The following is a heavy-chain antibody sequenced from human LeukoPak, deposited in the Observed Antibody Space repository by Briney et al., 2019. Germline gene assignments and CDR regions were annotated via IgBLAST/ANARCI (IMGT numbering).Heavy chain of an antibody. CDR2: ISAYNGNR. Sequence: ASVKVSCKTSGYTFTSHGICWVRQAPGQGLEWMGWISAYNGNRNYAQNLHSRVTMTTDTSTSTAYMELRSLTSDDTAVYYCARDAAGGYDILRFDPWGQGTLVTVSS. CDR3: ARDAAGGYDILRFDP. V-gene: IGHV1-18*01. J-gene: IGHJ5*02. D-gene: IGHD3-9*01. CDR1: GYTFTSHG.